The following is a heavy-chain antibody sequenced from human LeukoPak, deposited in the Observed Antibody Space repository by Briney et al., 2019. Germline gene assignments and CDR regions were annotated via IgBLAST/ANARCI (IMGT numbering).Heavy chain of an antibody. CDR3: ARFTTSGSQIWVDP. CDR1: GGSLSSYY. V-gene: IGHV4-4*09. D-gene: IGHD3-10*01. Sequence: SETLSLTCSVSGGSLSSYYWSWFRQPPGKRLEWIGHIYSSGINNYSPSLRSRITISLDTSKYQFSLNLGSVTAADTAVYYCARFTTSGSQIWVDPWGQGILVTVSS. J-gene: IGHJ5*02. CDR2: IYSSGIN.